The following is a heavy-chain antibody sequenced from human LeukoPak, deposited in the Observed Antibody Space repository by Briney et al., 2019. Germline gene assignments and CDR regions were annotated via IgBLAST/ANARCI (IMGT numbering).Heavy chain of an antibody. CDR3: AREGQWLPTGY. D-gene: IGHD6-19*01. V-gene: IGHV3-30-3*01. CDR2: ISYDGSNK. Sequence: GGSLRLSCAASGFTFSSYAMHWVRQAPGKGLEWVAVISYDGSNKYYADSVKGRFTISRDNSKNTLYLQMNSLRVEDTAVYYCAREGQWLPTGYWGQGTLVTVSS. CDR1: GFTFSSYA. J-gene: IGHJ4*02.